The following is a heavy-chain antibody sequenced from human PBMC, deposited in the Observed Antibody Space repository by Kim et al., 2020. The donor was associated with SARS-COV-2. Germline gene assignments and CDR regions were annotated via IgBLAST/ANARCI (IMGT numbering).Heavy chain of an antibody. Sequence: SVKGRFTISRDNGKSSVFLQMNSLRVEDTAVYFCARERTEGHDSGALFDLWGPGTLVTVSS. J-gene: IGHJ5*02. CDR3: ARERTEGHDSGALFDL. V-gene: IGHV3-74*01. D-gene: IGHD3-10*01.